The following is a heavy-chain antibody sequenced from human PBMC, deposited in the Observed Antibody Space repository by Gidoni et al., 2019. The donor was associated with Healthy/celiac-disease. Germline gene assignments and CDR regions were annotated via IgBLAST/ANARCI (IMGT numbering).Heavy chain of an antibody. Sequence: EVQLVESGGGLVQPGGSLRLYCAASGFTFSRYAMHWVRQAPGKGLEYVSAISSNGGRTYYANSVKGRFTISRDNSKNTLYLQMGSLRAEDMAVYYCARRGGSYCFDYWGQGTLVTVSS. V-gene: IGHV3-64*01. CDR3: ARRGGSYCFDY. CDR1: GFTFSRYA. CDR2: ISSNGGRT. J-gene: IGHJ4*02. D-gene: IGHD1-26*01.